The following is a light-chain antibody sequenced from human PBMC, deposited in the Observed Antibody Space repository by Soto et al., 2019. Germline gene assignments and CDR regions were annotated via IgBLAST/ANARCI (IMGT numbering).Light chain of an antibody. Sequence: QSALTQPASVSGSPGQSITISCTGTSSDVGRYNYVSWYQQYPGKAPKLMIYDVNNRPSGVSKRFSGSKSGNTASLTISGLQAEDEADYYCCSYTTSNTLVFGGGTKVTVL. CDR3: CSYTTSNTLV. CDR1: SSDVGRYNY. V-gene: IGLV2-14*03. CDR2: DVN. J-gene: IGLJ2*01.